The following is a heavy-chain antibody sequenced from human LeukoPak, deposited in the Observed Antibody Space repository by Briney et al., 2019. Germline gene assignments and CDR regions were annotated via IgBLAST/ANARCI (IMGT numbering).Heavy chain of an antibody. Sequence: GGSLRLSCTASGFTFSKYHMNWVRQAPGKGVEWVSSISSSSVYIHYADSVQGRFTISRDNGKNSLYLQMSSLTAEDTALFYCARDDLRDGAFDIWGQGTMVTVSS. V-gene: IGHV3-21*04. CDR2: ISSSSVYI. CDR1: GFTFSKYH. J-gene: IGHJ3*02. CDR3: ARDDLRDGAFDI.